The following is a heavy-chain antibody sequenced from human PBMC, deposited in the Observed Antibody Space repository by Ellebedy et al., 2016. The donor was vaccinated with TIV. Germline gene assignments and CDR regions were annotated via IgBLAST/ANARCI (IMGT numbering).Heavy chain of an antibody. CDR2: IWYDGSNK. CDR3: ARAYSGSDYVYYLSYYMDV. Sequence: GGSLRLXCAASGFTFSNYGMHWARQAPGRGLEWVALIWYDGSNKYYGDSVKGRFTISRDNSKNTLYLQMNSLRAEDTAVYYCARAYSGSDYVYYLSYYMDVWGKGTTVTVSS. CDR1: GFTFSNYG. D-gene: IGHD1-26*01. V-gene: IGHV3-33*01. J-gene: IGHJ6*03.